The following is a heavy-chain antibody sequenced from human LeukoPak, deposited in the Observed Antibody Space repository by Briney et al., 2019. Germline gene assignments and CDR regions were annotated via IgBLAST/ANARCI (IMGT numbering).Heavy chain of an antibody. CDR2: FYDSGST. Sequence: SETLSLTCTVPGGSISSSTYYWDWIRQPPGKGLEWIGNFYDSGSTWYNPSLKSRVTISVDTSKNQFSLKLSSVTAADTAVYYCARYEGADAFDIWGQGTMVTVSS. CDR3: ARYEGADAFDI. V-gene: IGHV4-39*07. CDR1: GGSISSSTYY. J-gene: IGHJ3*02. D-gene: IGHD3-16*01.